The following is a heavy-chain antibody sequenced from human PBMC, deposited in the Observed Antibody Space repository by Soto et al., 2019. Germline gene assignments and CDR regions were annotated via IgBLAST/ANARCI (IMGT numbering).Heavy chain of an antibody. D-gene: IGHD4-17*01. J-gene: IGHJ4*02. V-gene: IGHV1-18*01. CDR2: ISAYNGNT. CDR1: GYTFTSYG. Sequence: ASVKVSCKASGYTFTSYGISWVRQAPGQGLEWMGWISAYNGNTNYAQKLQGRVTMTTDTSTSTAYMELRSLRSDDTAIYYCARPTPFGSGYGFSYYWGQGTPVTVSS. CDR3: ARPTPFGSGYGFSYY.